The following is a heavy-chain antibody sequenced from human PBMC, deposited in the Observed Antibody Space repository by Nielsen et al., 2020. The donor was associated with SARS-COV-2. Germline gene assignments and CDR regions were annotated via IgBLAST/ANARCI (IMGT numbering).Heavy chain of an antibody. CDR3: AKGPSGFLELSYYYYYYGMDV. Sequence: GGSLRLSCAASGFTFSSYAMSWVRQAPGKGLEWVSVIYSGGSGTYYADSVKGRFTISRDNSKNTLYLQMNNLRAEDTAVYYCAKGPSGFLELSYYYYYYGMDVWGQGTTVTVSS. CDR1: GFTFSSYA. D-gene: IGHD3-3*01. J-gene: IGHJ6*02. CDR2: IYSGGSGT. V-gene: IGHV3-23*03.